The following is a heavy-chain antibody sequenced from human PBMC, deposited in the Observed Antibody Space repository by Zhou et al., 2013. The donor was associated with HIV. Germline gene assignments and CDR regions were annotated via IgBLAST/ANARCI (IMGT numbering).Heavy chain of an antibody. D-gene: IGHD3-10*01. CDR1: GGTFSSYI. V-gene: IGHV1-69*08. CDR2: IIPIFGTA. Sequence: QVHLVQSGAEMKKPGSSVKVSCKASGGTFSSYIINWVRQAPGQGLEWMGRIIPIFGTANYAQTFQDRVTITADKSTSTAYMQLSSLRSEDTAVYYCARKGSGSWDYWGQGNAWSPSPQ. CDR3: ARKGSGSWDY. J-gene: IGHJ4*02.